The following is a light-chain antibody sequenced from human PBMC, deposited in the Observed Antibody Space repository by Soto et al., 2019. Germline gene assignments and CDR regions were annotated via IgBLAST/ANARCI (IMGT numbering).Light chain of an antibody. CDR3: QQYKNWPPIT. CDR2: GSS. Sequence: EIVMTQSPATLSVSPGERATLSCRASQSVSSNLAWYQQKPGQAPMLLIYGSSTRATGIPARFSGSGSGPEFTLTISSLQSEDFEVYYCQQYKNWPPITFGQGTRLEIK. J-gene: IGKJ5*01. CDR1: QSVSSN. V-gene: IGKV3-15*01.